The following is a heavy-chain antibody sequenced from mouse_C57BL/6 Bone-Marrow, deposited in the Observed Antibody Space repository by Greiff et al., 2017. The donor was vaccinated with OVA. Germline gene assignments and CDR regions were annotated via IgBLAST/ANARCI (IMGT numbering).Heavy chain of an antibody. CDR2: IDPETGGT. J-gene: IGHJ4*01. D-gene: IGHD2-5*01. CDR1: GYTFTDYE. CDR3: TRGYSNYYAMDY. Sequence: QVQLQQSGAELVRPGASVTLSCKASGYTFTDYEMHWVKQTPVHGLGWIGAIDPETGGTAYNQKFKGKAILTADKSSSTAYMELRSLTSEDSAVDYCTRGYSNYYAMDYWGQGTSVTVSS. V-gene: IGHV1-15*01.